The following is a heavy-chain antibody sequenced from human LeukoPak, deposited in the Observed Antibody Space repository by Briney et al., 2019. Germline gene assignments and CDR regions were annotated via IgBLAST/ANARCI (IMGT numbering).Heavy chain of an antibody. Sequence: GGSLRLSCAASGFTFSSYSLNWVRQAPGKGLEWVSSITTSSSYIYYADSVKGRFTISRDNAKNSLYLQMNSLRAEDTAVYYCARDSSGWYHWFDPWGQGTLVTVSS. D-gene: IGHD6-19*01. CDR2: ITTSSSYI. CDR1: GFTFSSYS. V-gene: IGHV3-21*01. CDR3: ARDSSGWYHWFDP. J-gene: IGHJ5*02.